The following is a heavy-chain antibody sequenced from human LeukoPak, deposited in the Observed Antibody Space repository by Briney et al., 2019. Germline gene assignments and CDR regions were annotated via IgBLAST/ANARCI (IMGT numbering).Heavy chain of an antibody. Sequence: ASVKVSCKASGYTFSNNGISWVRLAPGQGLEWMGWISVYNSSTNSAQNLQGRVTMTTDTSTSTAYMELRSLRSDDTAVYYCARMGCNSASCYTLDYWGQGTLVTVSS. D-gene: IGHD2-2*02. CDR2: ISVYNSST. V-gene: IGHV1-18*01. CDR1: GYTFSNNG. J-gene: IGHJ4*02. CDR3: ARMGCNSASCYTLDY.